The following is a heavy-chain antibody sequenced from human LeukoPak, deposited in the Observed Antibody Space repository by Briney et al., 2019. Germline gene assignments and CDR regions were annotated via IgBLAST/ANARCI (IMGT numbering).Heavy chain of an antibody. V-gene: IGHV4-39*01. Sequence: SSETLSLTCTVSGDSISNSGYYWDWIRQSPGKGLEWIGSINHSGTTYYEPSLKSRVTISVDASKNQFSLKLSSVTAADTAIYYCARKKLVARGYFDFWAGESRSPSP. CDR2: INHSGTT. CDR3: ARKKLVARGYFDF. J-gene: IGHJ4*02. CDR1: GDSISNSGYY. D-gene: IGHD6-13*01.